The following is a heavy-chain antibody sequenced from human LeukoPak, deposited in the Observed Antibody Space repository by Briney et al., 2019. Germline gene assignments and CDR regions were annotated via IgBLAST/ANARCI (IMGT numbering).Heavy chain of an antibody. Sequence: SETLSLTCTVSGGSISNSNSYWGWIRQPPGKGLEWIGIIYYSGSTYSNPSLRSRVTISVDTSKNQFSLKLSSVAAADTAVYYCASFYCSGGSCYQYYYYYYMDVWGKGTTVTISS. V-gene: IGHV4-39*01. J-gene: IGHJ6*03. CDR3: ASFYCSGGSCYQYYYYYYMDV. CDR1: GGSISNSNSY. CDR2: IYYSGST. D-gene: IGHD2-15*01.